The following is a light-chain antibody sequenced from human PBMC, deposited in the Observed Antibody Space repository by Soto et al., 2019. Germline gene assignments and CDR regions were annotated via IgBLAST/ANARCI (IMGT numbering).Light chain of an antibody. V-gene: IGKV3-15*01. CDR2: VAS. CDR3: QQYNDWPPIT. Sequence: EVVMTQSPATLSLSPGERATRSCRASQSVSSDLAWYQQKPGQAPRLLIYVASTRATDIPARFSGGGSGTEFTLTISNLQSEDFGIYYCQQYNDWPPITFGPGTKVDIQ. J-gene: IGKJ3*01. CDR1: QSVSSD.